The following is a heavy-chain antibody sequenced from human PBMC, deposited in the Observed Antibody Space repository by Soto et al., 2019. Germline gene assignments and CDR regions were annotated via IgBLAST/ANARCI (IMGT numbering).Heavy chain of an antibody. J-gene: IGHJ4*02. CDR2: IYHSGST. D-gene: IGHD4-17*01. CDR3: ARGRTTVTPSDY. Sequence: QLQLQESGSGLVKPSQTLSLTCAVSGGSISSGGYSWSWIRQPPGKGLEWIGYIYHSGSTYYNPSLKSRVTISLDRSKKQFSLKLSSVTAAETAVYYCARGRTTVTPSDYWGQGTLVTVSS. CDR1: GGSISSGGYS. V-gene: IGHV4-30-2*01.